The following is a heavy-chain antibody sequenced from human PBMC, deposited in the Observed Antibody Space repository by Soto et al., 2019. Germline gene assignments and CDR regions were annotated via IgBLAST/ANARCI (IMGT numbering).Heavy chain of an antibody. CDR3: AREVRVGEPDYFDD. CDR2: IGADGTHK. D-gene: IGHD1-26*01. Sequence: QVRLVESGGGVVQPGRSLRLSCAASGFIIPCCAIHWIRQSPGKGLEWVAVIGADGTHKYYGDSVQGRFTISRDTSQNMVFLQMDSLTAEDTALYYCAREVRVGEPDYFDDWGQGTLVSVSS. CDR1: GFIIPCCA. J-gene: IGHJ4*02. V-gene: IGHV3-30*01.